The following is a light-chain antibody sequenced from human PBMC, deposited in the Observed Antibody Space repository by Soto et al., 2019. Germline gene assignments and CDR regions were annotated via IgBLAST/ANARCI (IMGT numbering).Light chain of an antibody. V-gene: IGKV3-11*01. J-gene: IGKJ1*01. CDR2: GAS. CDR3: QLYGRSPTWT. CDR1: QSVSSY. Sequence: EIVLTQSPVTLSLSPGERATLSCRASQSVSSYLAWYQHKPGQAPRLLIYGASNRATGIPDRFSGSGSGTDFTLTISSLEPEDFAVYYCQLYGRSPTWTFGPATKVDNK.